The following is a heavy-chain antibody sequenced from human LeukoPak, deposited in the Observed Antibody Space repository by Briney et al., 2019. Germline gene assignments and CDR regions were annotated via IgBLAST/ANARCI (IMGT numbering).Heavy chain of an antibody. CDR3: ARGASLGSVDY. CDR2: INHSGSA. D-gene: IGHD3-10*01. V-gene: IGHV4-34*01. Sequence: SETLSLTCAVYGGTFSGYFWTWIRQPPGKGLEWIREINHSGSANYNPSLKSRVIISVDTSKNPFSLKLTSVTAADTAVYYCARGASLGSVDYWGQGTLVTVSS. J-gene: IGHJ4*02. CDR1: GGTFSGYF.